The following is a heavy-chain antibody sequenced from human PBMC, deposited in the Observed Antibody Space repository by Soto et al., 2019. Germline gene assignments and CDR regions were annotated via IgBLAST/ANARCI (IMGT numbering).Heavy chain of an antibody. Sequence: GGSLRLSCAASGFTFSSYSMNWVRQAPGKGLEWVSYISSSSSTIYYADSVKGRFTISRDNAKNSLYLQMNSLRDEDTAVYYCARELLRITMVRGVPSTYGMDVWGQGTTVTVSS. V-gene: IGHV3-48*02. D-gene: IGHD3-10*01. CDR2: ISSSSSTI. CDR1: GFTFSSYS. CDR3: ARELLRITMVRGVPSTYGMDV. J-gene: IGHJ6*02.